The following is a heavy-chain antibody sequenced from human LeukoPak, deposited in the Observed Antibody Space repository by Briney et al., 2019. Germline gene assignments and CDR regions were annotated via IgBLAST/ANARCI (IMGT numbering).Heavy chain of an antibody. J-gene: IGHJ4*02. CDR1: GYSISSDYY. CDR3: ARDRGTWNDDGFDY. V-gene: IGHV4-38-2*02. CDR2: IYISGST. Sequence: SETLSLTCTVSGYSISSDYYWGWIRQPPGKGLEWIGRIYISGSTNYNPSLKSRVTMSVDTSKNQFSLKLSSVTAADTAVYYCARDRGTWNDDGFDYWGQGTPVTVPS. D-gene: IGHD1-1*01.